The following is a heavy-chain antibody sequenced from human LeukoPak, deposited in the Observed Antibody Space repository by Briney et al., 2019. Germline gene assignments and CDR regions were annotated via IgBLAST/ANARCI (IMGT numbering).Heavy chain of an antibody. D-gene: IGHD2-2*01. Sequence: PGGSLRLSCAASGFTFSNYAMSWVRQAPGKGLEWVSAINGSGGNTYYADSVKGRFTISRDSSKNTLYLQVNSLRTEDTAVYYCAKGGCSSTTCYADYWGQGTLVTVSS. J-gene: IGHJ4*02. V-gene: IGHV3-23*01. CDR3: AKGGCSSTTCYADY. CDR1: GFTFSNYA. CDR2: INGSGGNT.